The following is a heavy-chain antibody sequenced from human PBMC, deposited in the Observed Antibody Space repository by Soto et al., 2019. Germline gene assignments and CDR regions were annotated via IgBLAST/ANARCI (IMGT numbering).Heavy chain of an antibody. CDR2: ISRSGGTI. D-gene: IGHD3-16*01. CDR1: GFTFTDYE. V-gene: IGHV3-48*03. Sequence: EVQLVESGGGLVQPGGSLRLSCVASGFTFTDYELNWVRQASGKGLEWVSYISRSGGTIYYTDSVKGRFTISRDNAKNSLFMQMNSLRVEDTAVYYCVRGGIDYWGQGTLVTVSS. CDR3: VRGGIDY. J-gene: IGHJ4*02.